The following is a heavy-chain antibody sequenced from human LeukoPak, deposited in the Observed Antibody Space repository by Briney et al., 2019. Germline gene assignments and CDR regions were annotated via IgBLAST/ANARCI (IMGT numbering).Heavy chain of an antibody. Sequence: PGRSLRLSCAASGFTFSSYAMHWVRQAPGKGLEWVAVISYDGSNKYYADSVKGRFTISRDNSKNTLYLQMNSLRAEDTAVYYCARDHEYYYGSGSYYPGGCDYWGQGTLATVSS. V-gene: IGHV3-30-3*01. CDR2: ISYDGSNK. D-gene: IGHD3-10*01. CDR3: ARDHEYYYGSGSYYPGGCDY. CDR1: GFTFSSYA. J-gene: IGHJ4*02.